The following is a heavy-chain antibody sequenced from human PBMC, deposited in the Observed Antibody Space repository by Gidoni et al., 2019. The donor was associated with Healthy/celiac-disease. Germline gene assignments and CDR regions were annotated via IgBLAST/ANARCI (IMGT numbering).Heavy chain of an antibody. CDR2: INHRGST. J-gene: IGHJ4*02. V-gene: IGHV4-34*01. CDR1: GGSFSGYY. Sequence: QVQLQPWGSVLLTPSETLSLICAVYGGSFSGYYWSWIRQPPGKGLEWIGEINHRGSTNYNPSRKSGVTISVDTSKNQFSLKLSSVTAAETAVYYCARGYGPVNYWGQGTLVTVAS. D-gene: IGHD3-10*01. CDR3: ARGYGPVNY.